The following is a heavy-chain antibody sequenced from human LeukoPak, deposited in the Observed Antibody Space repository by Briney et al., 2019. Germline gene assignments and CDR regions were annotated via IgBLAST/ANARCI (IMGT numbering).Heavy chain of an antibody. D-gene: IGHD6-19*01. CDR2: ITTSSSYI. CDR1: GFTFSSYS. J-gene: IGHJ4*02. V-gene: IGHV3-21*01. Sequence: GGSLRLSCAASGFTFSSYSINWVRQAPGKGLEWVSSITTSSSYIKYADSVEGRLTISRDNAKNSLYLQMNSLRAEDTAVYYCASSSGWYWGQGTLVTVSS. CDR3: ASSSGWY.